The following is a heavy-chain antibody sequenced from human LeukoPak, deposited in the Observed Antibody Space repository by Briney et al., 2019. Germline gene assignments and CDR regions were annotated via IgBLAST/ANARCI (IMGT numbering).Heavy chain of an antibody. CDR1: GFTFSSYG. Sequence: PGGSLRLSCAASGFTFSSYGMSWVRQAPGKGLEWVSAISGSGGSTYYADSVKGRFTISRDNSKNTLYLQMNSLRAEDTAVYYCAKVKGRITMITFDYWGQGTLVTVSS. CDR2: ISGSGGST. J-gene: IGHJ4*02. CDR3: AKVKGRITMITFDY. V-gene: IGHV3-23*01. D-gene: IGHD3-22*01.